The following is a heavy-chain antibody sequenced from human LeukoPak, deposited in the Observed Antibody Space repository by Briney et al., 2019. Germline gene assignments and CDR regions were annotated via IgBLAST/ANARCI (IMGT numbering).Heavy chain of an antibody. CDR3: ARGVNGNSDY. D-gene: IGHD2-8*01. J-gene: IGHJ4*02. CDR2: ISGSGGST. Sequence: GGSLRLSCAASGFTFSNYSMNWVRQAPGKGLEWVSAISGSGGSTYYADSVQGRFTISRDNAKNTLYLQMNSLRAEDTAVYFCARGVNGNSDYWGQGTLVTVSS. V-gene: IGHV3-21*01. CDR1: GFTFSNYS.